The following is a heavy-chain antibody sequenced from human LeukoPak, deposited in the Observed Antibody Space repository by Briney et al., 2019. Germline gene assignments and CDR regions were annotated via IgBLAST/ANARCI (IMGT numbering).Heavy chain of an antibody. J-gene: IGHJ4*02. D-gene: IGHD6-13*01. CDR1: GESFSGYY. CDR2: INHSGST. CDR3: ARGTRESSSWYEY. V-gene: IGHV4-34*01. Sequence: SETLSLTCAVYGESFSGYYWSWIRQPPGKGLEWIGEINHSGSTNYNPSLKSRVTISVDTSKNQFSLKLSSVTAADTAVYYCARGTRESSSWYEYWGQGTLVTVSS.